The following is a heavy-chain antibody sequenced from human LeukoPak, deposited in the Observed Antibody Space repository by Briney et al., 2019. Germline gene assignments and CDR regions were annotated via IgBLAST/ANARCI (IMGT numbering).Heavy chain of an antibody. J-gene: IGHJ4*01. CDR2: ISPNSGDT. V-gene: IGHV1-2*02. CDR3: ARGSPSGDFDC. CDR1: GYSFTGYY. D-gene: IGHD3-10*01. Sequence: GASVKVSCKASGYSFTGYYIHWVRQAPGQGLQWMGWISPNSGDTNYAQKFQDRVTMTRDTSISTAYMELRRLTSDYTAVYHCARGSPSGDFDCWEEAPLVTVS.